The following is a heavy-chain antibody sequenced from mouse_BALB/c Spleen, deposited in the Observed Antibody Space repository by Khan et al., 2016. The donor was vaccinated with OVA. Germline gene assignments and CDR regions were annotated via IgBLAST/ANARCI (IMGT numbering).Heavy chain of an antibody. J-gene: IGHJ4*01. CDR1: GYSITSNYA. CDR3: ARGNYSGYAIDY. CDR2: ISYSGST. D-gene: IGHD1-1*01. V-gene: IGHV3-2*02. Sequence: EVQLQESGPGLVKPSQPLSLTCTVTGYSITSNYAWNWIRQFPGNKLEWMGYISYSGSTSYNPSLKSRISITRDTSKNQFFRQLNSVTTEDTSSYYCARGNYSGYAIDYGGQGTSVTVSS.